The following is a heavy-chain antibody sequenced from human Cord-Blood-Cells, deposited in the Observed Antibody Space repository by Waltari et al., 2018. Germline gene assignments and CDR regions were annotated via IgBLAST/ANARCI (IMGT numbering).Heavy chain of an antibody. Sequence: ESGPGLVKPSETLSLTCTVSGGSISSYYWSWIRQPPGKGLEWIGYIYYSGSTNYNPSLKSRVTISVDTSKNQFSLKLSSVTAADTAVYYCARILADIVVVPAIDRYYMDVWGKGTTATVSS. J-gene: IGHJ6*03. V-gene: IGHV4-59*01. CDR1: GGSISSYY. CDR3: ARILADIVVVPAIDRYYMDV. CDR2: IYYSGST. D-gene: IGHD2-2*01.